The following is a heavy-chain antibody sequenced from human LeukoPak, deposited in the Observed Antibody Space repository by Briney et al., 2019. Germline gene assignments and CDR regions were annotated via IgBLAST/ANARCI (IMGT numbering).Heavy chain of an antibody. V-gene: IGHV4-31*03. CDR1: GGSISSGGYY. D-gene: IGHD3-3*01. CDR3: ARNAADYDFWSGYTYGMDV. CDR2: IYCSGST. Sequence: SETLSLTCTVSGGSISSGGYYWSWIRQHPGTGLEWIGYIYCSGSTYYNPSLKSRVTISVDTSKNQFSLKLSSVTAADTAVYYCARNAADYDFWSGYTYGMDVWGQGTTVTVSS. J-gene: IGHJ6*02.